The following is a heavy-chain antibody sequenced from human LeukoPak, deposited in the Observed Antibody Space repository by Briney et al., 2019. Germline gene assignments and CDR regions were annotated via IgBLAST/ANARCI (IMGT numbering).Heavy chain of an antibody. V-gene: IGHV4-4*02. CDR3: ARRSRGWRFDY. CDR1: GGSISNSNW. D-gene: IGHD6-19*01. Sequence: SETLSLACAVSGGSISNSNWWSWVRQAPGKGLEWIGEISHSGSTNYNPSLKSRVTISVDTSKNQFSLKLSSVTAADTAVYYCARRSRGWRFDYWGQGTLVTVSS. J-gene: IGHJ4*02. CDR2: ISHSGST.